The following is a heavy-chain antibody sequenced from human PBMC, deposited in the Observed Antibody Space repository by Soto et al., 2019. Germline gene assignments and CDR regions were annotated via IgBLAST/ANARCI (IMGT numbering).Heavy chain of an antibody. CDR1: GFTFSSYA. V-gene: IGHV3-30-3*01. CDR2: ISYDGSNK. Sequence: GGSLRLSCAASGFTFSSYAMHWVRQAPGKGLEWVAVISYDGSNKYYADSVKGRFTISRDNSKNTLYLQMNSLRAEDTAVYYCARDPTDYYDSSGFRFDPWGQGTLVTVSS. J-gene: IGHJ5*02. CDR3: ARDPTDYYDSSGFRFDP. D-gene: IGHD3-22*01.